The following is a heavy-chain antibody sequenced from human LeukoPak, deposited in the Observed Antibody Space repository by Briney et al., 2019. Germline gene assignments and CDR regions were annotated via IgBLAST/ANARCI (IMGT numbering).Heavy chain of an antibody. CDR2: IYYSGST. V-gene: IGHV4-39*07. CDR3: ARDYYDSSGSSYYYYYMDA. J-gene: IGHJ6*03. D-gene: IGHD3-22*01. Sequence: PSETLSLTCTVSGGSISSSSYYWGWIRQPPGKGLEWIGSIYYSGSTYYNPSLKSRVTISIDTSKNQFSLKLSSVTAADTAVYYCARDYYDSSGSSYYYYYMDAWGQGTMVTVSS. CDR1: GGSISSSSYY.